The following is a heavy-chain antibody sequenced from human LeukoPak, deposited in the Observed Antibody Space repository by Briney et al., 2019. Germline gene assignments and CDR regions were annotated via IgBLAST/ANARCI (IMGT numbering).Heavy chain of an antibody. V-gene: IGHV7-4-1*02. CDR3: ARRRRFLEWFENYYYYGMDV. D-gene: IGHD3-3*01. CDR1: GYTFTSYA. Sequence: ASVTVSCTASGYTFTSYAMNWVRQAPGQGLEWMGWINTNTGNPTYAQGFTGRFVFSLDTSVSTAYLQISSLKAEDTAVYYCARRRRFLEWFENYYYYGMDVWGRGTTVTVSS. J-gene: IGHJ6*02. CDR2: INTNTGNP.